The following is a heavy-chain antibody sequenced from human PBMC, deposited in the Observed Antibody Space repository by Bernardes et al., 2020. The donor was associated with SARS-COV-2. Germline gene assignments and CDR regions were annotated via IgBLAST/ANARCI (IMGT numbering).Heavy chain of an antibody. CDR2: TNPTSGAT. CDR3: ARERDYCSGSSCYGMDV. D-gene: IGHD2-15*01. J-gene: IGHJ6*02. CDR1: GYTFTTYY. V-gene: IGHV1-46*01. Sequence: AQVKVSCKASGYTFTTYYIHWVRQAPGQGLEWMGMTNPTSGATYYAQSFQGRVTMTRDTSTSTVYMELNSVTSEESAMYFCARERDYCSGSSCYGMDVWGQGTTVTVSS.